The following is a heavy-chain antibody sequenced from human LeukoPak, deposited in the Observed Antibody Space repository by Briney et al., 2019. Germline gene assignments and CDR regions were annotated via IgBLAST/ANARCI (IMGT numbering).Heavy chain of an antibody. CDR2: INPNSGGT. CDR3: ARVVAAPPTYYYYYMDV. Sequence: ASVKVSCKASGYTFTGYYMHWVRQSPGQGLEGMGWINPNSGGTNYAQKFQGRVTMTRDTSISTAYMELSRLRSDDTAVYYCARVVAAPPTYYYYYMDVWGKGTTVTVSS. D-gene: IGHD2-15*01. J-gene: IGHJ6*03. V-gene: IGHV1-2*02. CDR1: GYTFTGYY.